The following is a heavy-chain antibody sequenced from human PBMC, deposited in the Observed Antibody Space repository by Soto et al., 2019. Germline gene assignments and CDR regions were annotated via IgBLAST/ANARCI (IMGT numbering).Heavy chain of an antibody. Sequence: SETLSIPCTVSGGSISRGGYYWSWIRQHPGKGLEWIGDINYSGSTNYNPSLKRRVTISVDTSKNQFSLKLSSVTAADTAVYYCVRCHIVVVPAAIVGNYYYYMDVWGKGTTVTVSS. CDR2: INYSGST. V-gene: IGHV4-31*03. J-gene: IGHJ6*03. CDR3: VRCHIVVVPAAIVGNYYYYMDV. CDR1: GGSISRGGYY. D-gene: IGHD2-2*01.